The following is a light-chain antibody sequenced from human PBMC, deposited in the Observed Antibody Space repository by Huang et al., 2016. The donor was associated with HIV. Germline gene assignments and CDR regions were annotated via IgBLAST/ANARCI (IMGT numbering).Light chain of an antibody. CDR1: QSVGNY. CDR3: QQTYTALWA. J-gene: IGKJ1*01. CDR2: ATS. Sequence: DIQLTQSPSSLSASVGDRITITCRASQSVGNYLNWYQQRPGKAPNLLIYATSNLQTGVPSRFSGSGSGTVFFLTINSLQLEDFATYYCQQTYTALWAFGQGTRVEFK. V-gene: IGKV1-39*01.